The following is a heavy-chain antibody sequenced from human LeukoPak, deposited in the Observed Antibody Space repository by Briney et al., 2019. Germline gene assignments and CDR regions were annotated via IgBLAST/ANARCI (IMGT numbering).Heavy chain of an antibody. J-gene: IGHJ4*02. CDR2: ISYDGSNK. Sequence: PGGSLRLSCAASGFTFNSYGMHWVRQAPGKGLEWVAVISYDGSNKYYADSVKGRFTISRDNSKNTLYLQMNSLRAEDTAVYYCAKDLVRIVVVPYYFDYWGQGTLVTVSS. V-gene: IGHV3-30*18. CDR1: GFTFNSYG. D-gene: IGHD3-22*01. CDR3: AKDLVRIVVVPYYFDY.